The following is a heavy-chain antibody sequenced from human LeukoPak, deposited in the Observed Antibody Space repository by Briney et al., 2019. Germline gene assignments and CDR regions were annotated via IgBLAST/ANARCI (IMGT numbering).Heavy chain of an antibody. D-gene: IGHD6-6*01. V-gene: IGHV3-43*01. Sequence: PGGSLRLSCAASGFTFDDYTMHWVRQAPGKGLEWVSLISWDGGSTYYADSVKGRFTISRDNSKNSLYLQMNSLRTEDTALYYCAKDIAARPGGDYYYYYTDVWGKGTTVTVSS. CDR3: AKDIAARPGGDYYYYYTDV. CDR2: ISWDGGST. CDR1: GFTFDDYT. J-gene: IGHJ6*03.